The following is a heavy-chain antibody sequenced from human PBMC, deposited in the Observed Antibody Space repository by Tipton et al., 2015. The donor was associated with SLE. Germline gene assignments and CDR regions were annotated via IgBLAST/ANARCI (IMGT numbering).Heavy chain of an antibody. V-gene: IGHV4-39*07. J-gene: IGHJ4*02. CDR3: ARLPSDSSGSFDY. CDR2: IYYSGST. D-gene: IGHD3-22*01. Sequence: TLSLTGTVSGGSISSSRYYWGWICQPPGKGLEWLGGIYYSGSTYYNQSLQSRVTISVDTSKNQFSLKLSSVTAADPAVYYCARLPSDSSGSFDYWGQGTLVTVSS. CDR1: GGSISSSRYY.